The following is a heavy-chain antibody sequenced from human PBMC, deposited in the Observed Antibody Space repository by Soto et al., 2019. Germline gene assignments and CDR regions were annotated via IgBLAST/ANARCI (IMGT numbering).Heavy chain of an antibody. J-gene: IGHJ4*02. V-gene: IGHV4-34*01. CDR1: GGTMSGYY. CDR2: INHSGST. Sequence: SEDLSLSCGVYGGTMSGYYWTWFRQPPGTGLEWIGEINHSGSTNYNPSLKSRVTISVDTSKNQFSLKLTSVTAADTAVYYCARDKITGLFDYWGQGTLVTVS. D-gene: IGHD2-8*02. CDR3: ARDKITGLFDY.